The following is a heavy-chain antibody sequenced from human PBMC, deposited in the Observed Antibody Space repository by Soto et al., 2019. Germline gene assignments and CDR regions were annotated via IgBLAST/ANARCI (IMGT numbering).Heavy chain of an antibody. J-gene: IGHJ4*02. CDR2: ISYDGSDQ. D-gene: IGHD2-15*01. CDR1: TFTFSDFG. CDR3: AKSTYCNGGSCFPQY. Sequence: QVQVEEFGGGVVKPGRSLRLSWEGPTFTFSDFGFHWVRQAPGKGLEWVAMISYDGSDQYYGDSVQGRFTIYRDDSKNTVYLQMNSLRAEDTAMYYCAKSTYCNGGSCFPQYWGPGTLVTVSS. V-gene: IGHV3-30*18.